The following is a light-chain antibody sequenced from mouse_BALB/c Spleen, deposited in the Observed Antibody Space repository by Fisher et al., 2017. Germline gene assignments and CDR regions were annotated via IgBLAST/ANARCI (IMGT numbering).Light chain of an antibody. CDR3: QQSRKVPWT. J-gene: IGKJ1*01. CDR1: QSVDYDGDSY. Sequence: DIVMTQSTASLAVSLGQRATISCKASQSVDYDGDSYMNWYQQKPGQPPKLLIYAASNLESGIPARFSGSGSGTDFSLNIHPVEEDDIAMYFCQQSRKVPWTFGGGTKLEIK. V-gene: IGKV3-4*01. CDR2: AAS.